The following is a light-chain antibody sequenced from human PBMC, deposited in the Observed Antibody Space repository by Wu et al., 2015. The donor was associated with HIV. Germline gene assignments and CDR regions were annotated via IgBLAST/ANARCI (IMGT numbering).Light chain of an antibody. CDR2: AAS. CDR3: QQSYSSLLG. CDR1: QSISTY. V-gene: IGKV1-39*01. J-gene: IGKJ3*01. Sequence: DIQMTQSPSSLSASVGDRVTITCRASQSISTYLNWYQQKPGKAPKLLIYAASSLQSGVPSRFSGSGSGTEFTLTISSLQLEDFATYYCQQSYSSLLGFGPGTKVDIK.